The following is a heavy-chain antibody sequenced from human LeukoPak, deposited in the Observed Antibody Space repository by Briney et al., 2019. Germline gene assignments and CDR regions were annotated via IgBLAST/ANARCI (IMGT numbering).Heavy chain of an antibody. J-gene: IGHJ4*02. CDR1: GGSISSYY. Sequence: SETLSLTCTVSGGSISSYYWSWIRQPPGKGLEWIGEINHSGSTNYNPSLKSRVTISVDTSKNQFSLKLSSVTAADTAVYYCARGRRYTPSQNFDYWGQGTLVTVSS. CDR2: INHSGST. D-gene: IGHD1-1*01. CDR3: ARGRRYTPSQNFDY. V-gene: IGHV4-34*01.